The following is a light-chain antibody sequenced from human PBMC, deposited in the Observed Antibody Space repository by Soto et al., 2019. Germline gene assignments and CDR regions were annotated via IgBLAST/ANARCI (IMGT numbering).Light chain of an antibody. CDR3: QQYDSYSWT. J-gene: IGKJ1*01. CDR2: DAS. Sequence: DIPMTQSPSTLSASVGDRVTITCRASRSINTWLAWYQQKPGQAPKLLISDASDLERGVSSRFSGSGSGTEFTLTISSLQPADSATYYCQQYDSYSWTFGQGTKVEIK. CDR1: RSINTW. V-gene: IGKV1-5*01.